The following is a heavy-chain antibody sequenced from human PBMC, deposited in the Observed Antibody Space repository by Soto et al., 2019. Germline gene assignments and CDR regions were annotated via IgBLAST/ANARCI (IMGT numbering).Heavy chain of an antibody. V-gene: IGHV4-59*01. D-gene: IGHD3-10*01. CDR3: ARMPDYYGSGSYYNPAWWFDP. CDR2: TYYSGST. Sequence: SETLSLTCTVSGGSISSYYWSWIRQPPGKGLEWIGYTYYSGSTNYNPSLKSRVTISVDTSKNQFSLKLSSVTAADTAVYYCARMPDYYGSGSYYNPAWWFDPWGQGTLVTVSS. CDR1: GGSISSYY. J-gene: IGHJ5*02.